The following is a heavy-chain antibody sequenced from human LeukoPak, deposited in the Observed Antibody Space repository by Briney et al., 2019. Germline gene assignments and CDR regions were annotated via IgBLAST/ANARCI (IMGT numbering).Heavy chain of an antibody. CDR1: GFTFSSYS. D-gene: IGHD5-18*01. Sequence: GGSLRLSCAASGFTFSSYSMNWVRQAPGKGLEWVSSISSGSSYIYYADSVKGPFTISRDNAKNSLDLRSNSLRATDTAVCYCAREFGDVDTAMAADYWVQGTLATV. CDR2: ISSGSSYI. J-gene: IGHJ4*02. CDR3: AREFGDVDTAMAADY. V-gene: IGHV3-21*01.